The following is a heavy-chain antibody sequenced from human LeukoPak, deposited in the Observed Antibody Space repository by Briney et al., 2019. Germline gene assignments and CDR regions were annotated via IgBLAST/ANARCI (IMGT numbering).Heavy chain of an antibody. D-gene: IGHD2-15*01. CDR3: ARHIWLPFCSGGSCNRGDAFDI. J-gene: IGHJ3*02. Sequence: GGSLRLSCAASGFNFSDYYICWIRQAPGEGLEWVSYISSSISYTNYADAVNGRFTISIDNAKNSLYLQMNSLRAEDTAVYYCARHIWLPFCSGGSCNRGDAFDIWGQGTMVTVSS. V-gene: IGHV3-11*06. CDR2: ISSSISYT. CDR1: GFNFSDYY.